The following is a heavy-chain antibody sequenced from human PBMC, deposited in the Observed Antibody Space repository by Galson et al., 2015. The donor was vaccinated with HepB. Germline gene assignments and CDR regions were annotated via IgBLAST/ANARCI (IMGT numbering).Heavy chain of an antibody. J-gene: IGHJ5*01. CDR2: INPSRGST. D-gene: IGHD2-15*01. Sequence: SVKDSYKASGYTFTNYYVHWVRQAPGQGLEWTGIINPSRGSTSNPQKFQGRVTMTRDKSPSTVYMELTSLRSEDTALYYCARVGLYCRGGTCYSRVNWFVSWGEGTLVTVSS. V-gene: IGHV1-46*03. CDR3: ARVGLYCRGGTCYSRVNWFVS. CDR1: GYTFTNYY.